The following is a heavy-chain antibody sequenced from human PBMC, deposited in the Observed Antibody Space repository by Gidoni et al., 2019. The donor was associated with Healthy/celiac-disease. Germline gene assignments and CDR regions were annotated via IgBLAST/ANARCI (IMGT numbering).Heavy chain of an antibody. J-gene: IGHJ6*02. Sequence: QVQLVASGGGVVQPGRSLRLSCSASGFPFSSYGLLWVRQAQGKGLEWVAVISYDGSNKYYADSVKGRFTISRDNSKNTLYLQMNSLRAEDTAVYYCAKDLASRIQLWSKYTKGYGMDVWGQGTTVTVSS. CDR1: GFPFSSYG. CDR2: ISYDGSNK. V-gene: IGHV3-30*18. D-gene: IGHD5-18*01. CDR3: AKDLASRIQLWSKYTKGYGMDV.